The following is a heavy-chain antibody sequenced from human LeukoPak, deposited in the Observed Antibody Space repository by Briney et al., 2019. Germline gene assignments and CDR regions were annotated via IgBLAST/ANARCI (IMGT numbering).Heavy chain of an antibody. D-gene: IGHD5-18*01. CDR3: ARAYTAVVLDY. CDR1: GYTFTSYD. V-gene: IGHV1-8*01. J-gene: IGHJ4*02. Sequence: ASVKVSCKASGYTFTSYDINCVRQATGHGLEWMGWMNPNSGNTGYAQKLQGTVSMTRNTSISTAYMELSSLKSEDTAVYYCARAYTAVVLDYWGQGTLVTVSS. CDR2: MNPNSGNT.